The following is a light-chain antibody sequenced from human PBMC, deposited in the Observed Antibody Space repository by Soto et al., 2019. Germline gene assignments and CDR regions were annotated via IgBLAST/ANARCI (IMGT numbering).Light chain of an antibody. V-gene: IGKV3-20*01. Sequence: EIVLTQSPGTLSLSPGERATLSCRASESVSSSFLAWYQQKPGLAPRLLIYGASTRATGIPGRFSGGGSGTDFSLTISRLEPEDFAVYFCQQYGSSPFTFCPGTKVDIK. CDR1: ESVSSSF. CDR2: GAS. J-gene: IGKJ3*01. CDR3: QQYGSSPFT.